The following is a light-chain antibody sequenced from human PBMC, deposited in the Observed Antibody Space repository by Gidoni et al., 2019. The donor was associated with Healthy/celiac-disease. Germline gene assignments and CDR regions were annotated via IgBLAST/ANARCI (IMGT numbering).Light chain of an antibody. J-gene: IGKJ1*01. V-gene: IGKV1-5*03. CDR3: QHSGT. CDR1: QSISSW. Sequence: DIQMTQSPSTLSASVGDRVTITCRASQSISSWLAWYQQKPGKAPKLLIYKASSLESGVPSRFSGSGSGTEFTLTISSLQPDDFATYYCQHSGTFXQXTKVEIK. CDR2: KAS.